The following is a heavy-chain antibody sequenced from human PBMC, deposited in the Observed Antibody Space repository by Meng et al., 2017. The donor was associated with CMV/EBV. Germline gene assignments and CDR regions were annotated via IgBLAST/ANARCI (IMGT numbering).Heavy chain of an antibody. CDR3: ARSPPGYCSSTSCYRLDY. D-gene: IGHD2-2*02. J-gene: IGHJ4*02. Sequence: GSFSGYYWSWIRQPPGKGLEWIGEINHSGSTNYTPSLKGRVTISVDTSKNQFSLKLSSVTAADTAVYYCARSPPGYCSSTSCYRLDYWGQGTLVTVSS. CDR1: GSFSGYY. CDR2: INHSGST. V-gene: IGHV4-34*01.